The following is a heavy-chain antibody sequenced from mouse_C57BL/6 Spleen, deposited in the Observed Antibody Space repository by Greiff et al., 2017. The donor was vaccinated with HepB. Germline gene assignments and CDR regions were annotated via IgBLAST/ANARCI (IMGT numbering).Heavy chain of an antibody. Sequence: QVQLKQPGAELVKPGASVKLSCKASGYTFTSYWMHWVKQRPGQGLEWIGMIHPDSGSTNYNEKFKSKATLTVDKSSSTAYMQLSSLTSEDSAVYYCASEGYFDVWGTGTTVTVSS. V-gene: IGHV1-64*01. CDR2: IHPDSGST. CDR1: GYTFTSYW. J-gene: IGHJ1*03. CDR3: ASEGYFDV.